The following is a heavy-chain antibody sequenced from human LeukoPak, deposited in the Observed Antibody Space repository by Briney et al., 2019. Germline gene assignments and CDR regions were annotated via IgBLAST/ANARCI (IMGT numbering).Heavy chain of an antibody. V-gene: IGHV4-30-4*08. CDR2: IYYSGST. CDR1: GGSISSGDYY. D-gene: IGHD1-26*01. CDR3: ARNSGSLPYYYYYYMDV. Sequence: TLSLTCTVSGGSISSGDYYWSWIRQPPGKGLEWIGYIYYSGSTHYHPSLKSRVTISVDTSKNQFSVKLSPVTAADTAVYYCARNSGSLPYYYYYYMDVWGKGTTVTVSS. J-gene: IGHJ6*03.